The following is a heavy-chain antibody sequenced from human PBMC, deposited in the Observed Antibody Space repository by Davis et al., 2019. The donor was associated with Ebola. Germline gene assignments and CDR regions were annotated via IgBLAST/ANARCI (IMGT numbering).Heavy chain of an antibody. CDR2: IRSKAYGGTT. D-gene: IGHD6-13*01. CDR1: GFTFGAYA. CDR3: TRAPKRAAGVFDY. Sequence: GGSLRLSCTASGFTFGAYAMSWVRQAPGKGLEWVGFIRSKAYGGTTEYAASVKGRFTISRDDSKSIAYLQMNSLKTEDTAVYYCTRAPKRAAGVFDYWGQGTLVTVSS. J-gene: IGHJ4*02. V-gene: IGHV3-49*04.